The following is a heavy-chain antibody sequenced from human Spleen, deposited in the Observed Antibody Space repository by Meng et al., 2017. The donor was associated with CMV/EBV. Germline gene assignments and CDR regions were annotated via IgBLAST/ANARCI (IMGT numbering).Heavy chain of an antibody. CDR2: IYYSGST. CDR1: GGSISSYY. D-gene: IGHD5-12*01. Sequence: SETLSLTCTVSGGSISSYYWSWIRQPPGKGLEWIGYIYYSGSTNYNPSLKSRVTISVDTSKNQFSLKLSSVTAADTAVYYCARVGWLYGMDVWGRGTTVTVSS. J-gene: IGHJ6*02. V-gene: IGHV4-59*01. CDR3: ARVGWLYGMDV.